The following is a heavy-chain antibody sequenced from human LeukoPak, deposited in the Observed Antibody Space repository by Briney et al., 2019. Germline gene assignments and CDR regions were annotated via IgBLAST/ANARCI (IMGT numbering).Heavy chain of an antibody. V-gene: IGHV4-39*01. Sequence: SETLSLTCTVSGGSISSSSYYWGWIRQPPGKGLEWIGSIYYSGNTYYNPSLKSRVTISVDTSKNQFSLKLSSVTATDTAVYYCARRRAGRDWFDPWGQGTLVTVSS. CDR2: IYYSGNT. J-gene: IGHJ5*02. CDR1: GGSISSSSYY. CDR3: ARRRAGRDWFDP. D-gene: IGHD6-19*01.